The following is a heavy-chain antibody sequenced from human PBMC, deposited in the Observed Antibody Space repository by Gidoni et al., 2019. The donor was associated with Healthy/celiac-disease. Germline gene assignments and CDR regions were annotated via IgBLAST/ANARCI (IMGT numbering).Heavy chain of an antibody. D-gene: IGHD4-17*01. CDR2: IIPILGIA. V-gene: IGHV1-69*09. J-gene: IGHJ4*02. CDR3: ARSLGTVKSYPDY. CDR1: GGTFSSYA. Sequence: QVQLVQSGAEVKKPGSSVKVYCKASGGTFSSYAISWVRKAPGQGFEWMGRIIPILGIANYAQKFQGRVTITADKSTSTAYMELSSLRSEDTAVYYCARSLGTVKSYPDYWGQGTLVTVSS.